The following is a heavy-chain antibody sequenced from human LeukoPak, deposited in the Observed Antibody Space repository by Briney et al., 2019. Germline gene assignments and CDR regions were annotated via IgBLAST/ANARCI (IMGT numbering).Heavy chain of an antibody. D-gene: IGHD3-16*01. Sequence: PGGSLRLSCAASGFTFSSYGMHWVHQAPGKGLEWVAVIWYDGSNKYYADSVKGRFTISRDNSKNTLYLQMNSLRAEDTAVYYCARDHRYEGGNWFDPWGQGTLATVSS. V-gene: IGHV3-33*01. CDR2: IWYDGSNK. CDR3: ARDHRYEGGNWFDP. J-gene: IGHJ5*02. CDR1: GFTFSSYG.